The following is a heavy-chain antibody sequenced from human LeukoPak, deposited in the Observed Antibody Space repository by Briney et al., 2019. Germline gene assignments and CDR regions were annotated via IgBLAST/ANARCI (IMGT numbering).Heavy chain of an antibody. J-gene: IGHJ4*02. CDR3: ARVHGASSTSYDY. D-gene: IGHD2-2*01. CDR1: GGSFSGCY. V-gene: IGHV4-34*01. Sequence: PSETLSLTCAVYGGSFSGCYWSWIRQPPGKGLEWIGEINHSGSTNYNPSLKSRVTISVDTSKNQFSLKLSSVTAADTAVYYCARVHGASSTSYDYWGQGTLVTVSS. CDR2: INHSGST.